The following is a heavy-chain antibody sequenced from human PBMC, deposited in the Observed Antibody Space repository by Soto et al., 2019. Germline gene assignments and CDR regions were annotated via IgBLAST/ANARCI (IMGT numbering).Heavy chain of an antibody. CDR1: GYTFTSYY. Sequence: ASVKVSCKASGYTFTSYYMHWVRQAPGEGLEWMGIINHSGGSTSYAQKFQGRVTMTRDTSTSTVYMELSSLRSEATAVYYCALLLMVYALPGVFDIWGQWTIVTVSS. CDR2: INHSGGST. V-gene: IGHV1-46*01. D-gene: IGHD2-8*01. CDR3: ALLLMVYALPGVFDI. J-gene: IGHJ3*02.